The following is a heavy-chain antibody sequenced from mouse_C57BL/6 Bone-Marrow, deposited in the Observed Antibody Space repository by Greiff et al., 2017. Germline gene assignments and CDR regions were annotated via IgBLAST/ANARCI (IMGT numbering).Heavy chain of an antibody. CDR1: GFSLTSYG. V-gene: IGHV2-5*01. CDR3: AKNWRVLAMDY. CDR2: IWRGGST. J-gene: IGHJ4*01. Sequence: QVQLKESGPGLVQPSQSLSITCTVSGFSLTSYGVHWVRQSPGKGLEWLGVIWRGGSTDYNAAFMSRLSITQDNSKSQVFFKMNSLQADDTAIYYCAKNWRVLAMDYWGQGTSVTVSS.